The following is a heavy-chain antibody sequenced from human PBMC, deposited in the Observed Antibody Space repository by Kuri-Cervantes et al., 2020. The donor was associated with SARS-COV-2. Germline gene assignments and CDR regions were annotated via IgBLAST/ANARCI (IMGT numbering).Heavy chain of an antibody. Sequence: SVKVSCKASGGTSSSYAISWVRQAPGQGLEWMGGIIPIFGTANYAQKFQGRVTITADKSTSTAYMELSSLRSEDTAVYYCARDLDSSGWYGWWFDPWGQGTLVTVSS. D-gene: IGHD6-19*01. CDR3: ARDLDSSGWYGWWFDP. V-gene: IGHV1-69*06. J-gene: IGHJ5*02. CDR1: GGTSSSYA. CDR2: IIPIFGTA.